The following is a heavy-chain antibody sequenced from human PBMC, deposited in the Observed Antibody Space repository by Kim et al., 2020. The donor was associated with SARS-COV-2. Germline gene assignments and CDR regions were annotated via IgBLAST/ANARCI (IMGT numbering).Heavy chain of an antibody. CDR2: INPKTGGT. CDR1: GYTFTGQY. D-gene: IGHD3-16*01. Sequence: ASVKVSCKASGYTFTGQYMHWVRQAPGQGLEWMGWINPKTGGTNYAQKFQGRGTMTRDTSITTAYMELSSLRSDDTAIYFCARAEEGDWGQGTLVTVSS. CDR3: ARAEEGD. V-gene: IGHV1-2*02. J-gene: IGHJ4*02.